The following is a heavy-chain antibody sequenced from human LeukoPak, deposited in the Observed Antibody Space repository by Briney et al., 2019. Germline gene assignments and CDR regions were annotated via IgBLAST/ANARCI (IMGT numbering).Heavy chain of an antibody. J-gene: IGHJ4*02. CDR2: IYYSGST. Sequence: PSETLSLTCTVPGGSISGYYWSWIRQPPGKGLEWIGYIYYSGSTNYNPSLKSRVTISIDTSKNQFSLKLGSVTAADTAVYYCAREDSSSGTFDYWGQGTLVTVSS. CDR3: AREDSSSGTFDY. D-gene: IGHD6-13*01. V-gene: IGHV4-59*01. CDR1: GGSISGYY.